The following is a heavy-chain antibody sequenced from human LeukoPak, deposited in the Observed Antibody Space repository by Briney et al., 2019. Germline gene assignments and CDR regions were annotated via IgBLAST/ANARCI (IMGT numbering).Heavy chain of an antibody. Sequence: PGGSLRLSCAASGFTFSTYWMHWVCQAPGKGLVWVSQINTDGNSTTYADSVKGRFTVSRDNAKNTLYLQMNSLRAEDTAVYYCARELASGDWGQGTLVTVSS. CDR1: GFTFSTYW. V-gene: IGHV3-74*01. CDR2: INTDGNST. J-gene: IGHJ4*02. CDR3: ARELASGD. D-gene: IGHD6-13*01.